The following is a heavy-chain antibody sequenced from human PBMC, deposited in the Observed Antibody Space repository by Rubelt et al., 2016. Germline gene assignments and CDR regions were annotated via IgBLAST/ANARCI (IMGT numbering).Heavy chain of an antibody. D-gene: IGHD1-7*01. CDR1: GFTFSSSW. CDR3: ARAGNRNYAYD. J-gene: IGHJ4*02. Sequence: EVQLVESGGGLVQPGGSLRLSCAASGFTFSSSWMTWVRQDTRKRLEWVATINQDGSEKYYVDSVKGRFTISRDNAKSSLFLQMDSLGDEDSGVYYCARAGNRNYAYDGGRGTPVTVSS. V-gene: IGHV3-7*01. CDR2: INQDGSEK.